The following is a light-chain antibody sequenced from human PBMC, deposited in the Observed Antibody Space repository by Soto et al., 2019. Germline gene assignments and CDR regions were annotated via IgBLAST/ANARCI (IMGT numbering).Light chain of an antibody. J-gene: IGKJ2*01. CDR3: HQYGSSPDT. Sequence: EIVLTQSPGTLSLSPGERATLSCRASQSVNSNYLAWYQQKPGQAHRLLISGASSRATGIPDRFSGSGSGTDFTLTISRLEPEDVEVYYCHQYGSSPDTFGQGTKLEIK. V-gene: IGKV3-20*01. CDR1: QSVNSNY. CDR2: GAS.